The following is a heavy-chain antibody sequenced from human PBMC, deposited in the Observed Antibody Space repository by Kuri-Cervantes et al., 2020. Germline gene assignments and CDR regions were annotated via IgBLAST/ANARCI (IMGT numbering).Heavy chain of an antibody. CDR2: ISAYNGNT. Sequence: ASVKVSCKASGYTFTSYGISWVRQAPGQGLEWMGWISAYNGNTNYAQKLQGRVTMTTDTSTSTAYMELRSLRSDDTAVYYCARDKRSSWRESSGWYFDYWGQGTLVTVSS. V-gene: IGHV1-18*01. D-gene: IGHD6-19*01. J-gene: IGHJ4*02. CDR1: GYTFTSYG. CDR3: ARDKRSSWRESSGWYFDY.